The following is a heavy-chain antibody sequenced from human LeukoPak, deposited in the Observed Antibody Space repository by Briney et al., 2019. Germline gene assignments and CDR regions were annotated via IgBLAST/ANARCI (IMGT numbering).Heavy chain of an antibody. V-gene: IGHV4-34*01. Sequence: SETLSLTCAVYGGSFSGYYWSWIRQPPGKGLEWIGEINHSGSTNHNPSLKSRVTISVDTSKNQFSLKLSSVTAADTAMYYCARGRATGWFDPWGQGTLVTVSS. J-gene: IGHJ5*02. CDR3: ARGRATGWFDP. CDR1: GGSFSGYY. CDR2: INHSGST. D-gene: IGHD1-14*01.